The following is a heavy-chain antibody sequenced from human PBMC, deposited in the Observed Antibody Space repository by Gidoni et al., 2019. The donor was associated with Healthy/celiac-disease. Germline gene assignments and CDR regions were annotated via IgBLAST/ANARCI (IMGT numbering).Heavy chain of an antibody. CDR1: GFTFSEDY. J-gene: IGHJ4*02. CDR3: ARYYYDPSGYYYAFDY. D-gene: IGHD3-22*01. CDR2: ISNSGSMI. V-gene: IGHV3-11*01. Sequence: QVQMVASGGGLVKHGESLRLSCEGSGFTFSEDYMSWIRQAPGKGLEWVSHISNSGSMIYYADSVKGRFATSRDNAKKSLYLQMSSLRVEDTAVYYCARYYYDPSGYYYAFDYWGQGTLVTVSS.